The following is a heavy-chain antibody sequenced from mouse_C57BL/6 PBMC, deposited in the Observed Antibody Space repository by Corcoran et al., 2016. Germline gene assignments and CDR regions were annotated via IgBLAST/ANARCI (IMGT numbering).Heavy chain of an antibody. CDR1: GYTFTDYN. V-gene: IGHV1-18*01. CDR2: INPNNGGT. J-gene: IGHJ3*01. CDR3: ARVAQAALAY. D-gene: IGHD3-2*02. Sequence: EVQLQQSGPELVKPGASVTIPCTASGYTFTDYNMDWVKQSHGKSLEWIGDINPNNGGTIYNQKFKGKATLTVDKSSSTAYMELRSLTSEDTAVYYCARVAQAALAYWCQGTLVAVSA.